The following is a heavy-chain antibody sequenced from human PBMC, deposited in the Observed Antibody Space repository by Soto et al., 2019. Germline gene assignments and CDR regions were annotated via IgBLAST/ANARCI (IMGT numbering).Heavy chain of an antibody. CDR3: ARDLISNYHQYGMDV. CDR1: ADTFSSSA. V-gene: IGHV1-69*01. CDR2: IIPFFHAA. Sequence: QVQLVQSGAEVKKPGSSVKVSCKASADTFSSSAFSWGRQAPGQGLEWMGGIIPFFHAANYAQRFQGRVTITADESTSTVYMELSSLISEDTARYYCARDLISNYHQYGMDVWGQGTTVTVSS. J-gene: IGHJ6*02.